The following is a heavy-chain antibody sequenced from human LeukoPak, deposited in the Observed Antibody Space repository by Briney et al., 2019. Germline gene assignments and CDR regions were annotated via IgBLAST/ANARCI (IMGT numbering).Heavy chain of an antibody. Sequence: GGSLRLSCAASGFTFSSYWMSWVRQAPGKGLEWVANIKQDGSEKYYVGSVKGRFTISRDNAKNSLYLQMNSLRAEDTAVYYCARDGHYYDSSGYPVYFDNWGQGTLVTVSS. V-gene: IGHV3-7*01. CDR3: ARDGHYYDSSGYPVYFDN. D-gene: IGHD3-22*01. CDR1: GFTFSSYW. CDR2: IKQDGSEK. J-gene: IGHJ4*02.